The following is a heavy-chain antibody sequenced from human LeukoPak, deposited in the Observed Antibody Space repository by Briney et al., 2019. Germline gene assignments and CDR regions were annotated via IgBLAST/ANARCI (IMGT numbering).Heavy chain of an antibody. V-gene: IGHV4-38-2*02. D-gene: IGHD2-21*01. CDR3: ARGGGVVVIAIDAFDI. CDR1: GYSISSGYY. J-gene: IGHJ3*02. Sequence: SETPSLTCTVSGYSISSGYYWGWIRQPPGKGLEWIGSIYHSGSTYYNPSPKSRVTMSVDTSKNQFSLKLSSVTAADTAVYYCARGGGVVVIAIDAFDIWGQGTMVTVSS. CDR2: IYHSGST.